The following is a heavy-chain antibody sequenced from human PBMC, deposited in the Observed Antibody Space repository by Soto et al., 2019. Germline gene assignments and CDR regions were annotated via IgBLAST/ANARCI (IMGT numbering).Heavy chain of an antibody. CDR2: IYRGGST. D-gene: IGHD3-10*01. J-gene: IGHJ4*02. V-gene: IGHV4-4*08. Sequence: PSETLSLTCSVSGDSIRNLYWSWIRQPLGKGLEGIGYIYRGGSTKYNPSLKSRLTMSADTSKNQFSLKLSSVTAADTAVYYCARSYCSGSYFYSFYYCGQGTLVTVSS. CDR3: ARSYCSGSYFYSFYY. CDR1: GDSIRNLY.